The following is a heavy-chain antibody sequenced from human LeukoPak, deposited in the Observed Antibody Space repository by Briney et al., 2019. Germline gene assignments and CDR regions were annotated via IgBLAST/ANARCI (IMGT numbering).Heavy chain of an antibody. CDR3: VRTGYRAAAGTLNWFDP. V-gene: IGHV4-59*01. Sequence: SETLSLTCTVSGGSISSYYWSWIRQPPGKGLEWIGYIYYSGSTNYNPSLKSRVTISVDTSKNQFSLKLSSVTAADTAVYYCVRTGYRAAAGTLNWFDPWGQGTLVTVSS. J-gene: IGHJ5*02. D-gene: IGHD6-13*01. CDR2: IYYSGST. CDR1: GGSISSYY.